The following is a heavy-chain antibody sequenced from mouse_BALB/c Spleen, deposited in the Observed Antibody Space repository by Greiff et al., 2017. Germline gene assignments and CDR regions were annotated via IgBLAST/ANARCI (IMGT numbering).Heavy chain of an antibody. CDR3: VLGDGWFAY. D-gene: IGHD3-3*01. CDR2: IDPENGNT. CDR1: GFNIKDYY. J-gene: IGHJ2*01. V-gene: IGHV14-1*02. Sequence: EVQLQQSGAELVRPGALVKLSCKASGFNIKDYYMHWVKQRPEQGLEWIGWIDPENGNTIYDPKFQGKASITADTSSNTAYLQLSSLTSEDTAVYYCVLGDGWFAYWGQGTTLTVSS.